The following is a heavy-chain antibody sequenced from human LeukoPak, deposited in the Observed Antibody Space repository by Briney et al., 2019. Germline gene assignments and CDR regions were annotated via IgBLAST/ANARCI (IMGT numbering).Heavy chain of an antibody. CDR3: ARDKGPLAGRAFDI. V-gene: IGHV4-59*01. CDR1: GGSISPYY. Sequence: PSETLSLTCSLSGGSISPYYWSWIRQPPGKGLEWIGYIYYSGSTNYNPSLKSRVTISVDTSKNQFSLKLSSVTAADTAVYYCARDKGPLAGRAFDIWGQGTMVTVSS. CDR2: IYYSGST. D-gene: IGHD6-25*01. J-gene: IGHJ3*02.